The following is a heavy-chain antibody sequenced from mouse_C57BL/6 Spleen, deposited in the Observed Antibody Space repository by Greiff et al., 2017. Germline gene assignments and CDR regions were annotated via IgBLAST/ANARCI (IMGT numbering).Heavy chain of an antibody. D-gene: IGHD3-3*01. V-gene: IGHV1-50*01. J-gene: IGHJ2*01. CDR3: ARWRGTGAVFDY. Sequence: QVQLQQPGAELVKPGASVKLSCKASGYTFTSYWMQWVKQRPGQGLEWIGEIDPSDSYTNYNQKFKGKATLTVDTSSSTAYMQLSSLTSEDSAVYYCARWRGTGAVFDYWGQGTTLTVSS. CDR1: GYTFTSYW. CDR2: IDPSDSYT.